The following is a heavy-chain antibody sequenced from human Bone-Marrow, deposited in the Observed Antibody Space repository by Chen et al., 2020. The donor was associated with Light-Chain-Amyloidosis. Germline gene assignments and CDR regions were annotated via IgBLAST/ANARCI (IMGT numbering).Heavy chain of an antibody. D-gene: IGHD5-12*01. CDR3: ATTKGRWLPSY. CDR1: GFTFSSYE. CDR2: ISSSGSTI. V-gene: IGHV3-48*03. J-gene: IGHJ4*02. Sequence: EVQLVESGGGLVQPGGSLRLPCAASGFTFSSYEMNWVRQAPGKGLEWVSYISSSGSTIYDADSVKGRFTISRDNAKNSLYLQMNSLRAEDTAVYYCATTKGRWLPSYWGQGTLVTVSS.